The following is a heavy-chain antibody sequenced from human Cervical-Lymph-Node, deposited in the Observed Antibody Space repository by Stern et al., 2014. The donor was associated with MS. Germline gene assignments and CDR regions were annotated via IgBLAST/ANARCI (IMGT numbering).Heavy chain of an antibody. D-gene: IGHD3-10*01. CDR3: ARGTLADP. CDR1: GNTFTDHY. CDR2: INHNSGGK. V-gene: IGHV1-2*02. Sequence: QVQLGQSGAGVNQPGASVKVSCKASGNTFTDHYMHWVRQAAGQGLEWIGCINHNSGGKTYAQKFQGRVTKSRDTSISPANMELSRLRSDDTAVYYCARGTLADPWGQGTLVTVSS. J-gene: IGHJ5*02.